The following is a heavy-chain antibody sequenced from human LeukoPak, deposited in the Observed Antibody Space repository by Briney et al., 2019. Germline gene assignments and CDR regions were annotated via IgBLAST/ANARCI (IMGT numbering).Heavy chain of an antibody. J-gene: IGHJ3*02. Sequence: GESQKISCKGSGYSFTSYWIGWVRQMPGKGLEWMGIIYPGDSDTRYSPSFQGQVTISADKSISTAYLQWSSLKASDTAMYYCARRSVVVTAINAFDIWGQGTMVTVSS. CDR1: GYSFTSYW. V-gene: IGHV5-51*01. CDR3: ARRSVVVTAINAFDI. CDR2: IYPGDSDT. D-gene: IGHD2-21*02.